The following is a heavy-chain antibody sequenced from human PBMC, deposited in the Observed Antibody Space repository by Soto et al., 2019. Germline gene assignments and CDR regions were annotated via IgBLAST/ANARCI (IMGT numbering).Heavy chain of an antibody. CDR1: GGSISSGGYS. CDR2: IYHSGST. CDR3: ARGLLGADDAFDI. J-gene: IGHJ3*02. Sequence: QLQLQESGSGLVKPSQTLSLTCAVSGGSISSGGYSWSWIRQPPGKGLEWIGYIYHSGSTYYNPSLKSRVAISVDRSRNQYSLKLSSVTAADTAVYYCARGLLGADDAFDIWGQGTMVTVSS. V-gene: IGHV4-30-2*01.